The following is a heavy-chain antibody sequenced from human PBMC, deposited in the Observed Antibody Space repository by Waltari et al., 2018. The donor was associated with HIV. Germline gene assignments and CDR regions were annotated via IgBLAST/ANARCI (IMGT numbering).Heavy chain of an antibody. CDR3: ARDRSEGGGYYYYGLDV. Sequence: QVQLVESGGGVVQPGRSLRLSCAAVGFPFRRLGQPWSRQAPGKGLEWVAVIWYDGTNKYYADSVKGRFTISRDNSKNTLYLQMNSLRAEDTAVYYCARDRSEGGGYYYYGLDVWGQGTTVTVSS. CDR1: GFPFRRLG. CDR2: IWYDGTNK. J-gene: IGHJ6*02. V-gene: IGHV3-33*01. D-gene: IGHD2-15*01.